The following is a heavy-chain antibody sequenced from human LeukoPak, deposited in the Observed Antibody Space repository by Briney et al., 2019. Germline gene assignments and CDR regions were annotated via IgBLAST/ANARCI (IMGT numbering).Heavy chain of an antibody. CDR2: IYYSGST. V-gene: IGHV4-31*03. CDR1: GGSISSGGYY. Sequence: SQTLSLTCTVSGGSISSGGYYWSWIRQHPGKGLEWIGYIYYSGSTYYNPSLKSRVTISVDTSKNQFSLKLSSVTAADTAVYYCARGVVATIRGVYYFDYWGQGTLVTVS. J-gene: IGHJ4*02. D-gene: IGHD5-12*01. CDR3: ARGVVATIRGVYYFDY.